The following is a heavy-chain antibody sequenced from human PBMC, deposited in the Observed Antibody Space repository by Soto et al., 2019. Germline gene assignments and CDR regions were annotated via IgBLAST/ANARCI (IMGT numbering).Heavy chain of an antibody. J-gene: IGHJ2*01. CDR3: ATIAAAGGYWYLAL. CDR1: GGSINSSTYY. V-gene: IGHV4-39*01. D-gene: IGHD6-13*01. Sequence: QLQLQESGPGLVTPSETLSLTCTVSGGSINSSTYYWAWISQPPGKGLEWIGSIYYSGSTSYNPSLKSRVTIAVDTSKSQFSLKLSSVPAADTAVYYCATIAAAGGYWYLALWGRGTLVPVSS. CDR2: IYYSGST.